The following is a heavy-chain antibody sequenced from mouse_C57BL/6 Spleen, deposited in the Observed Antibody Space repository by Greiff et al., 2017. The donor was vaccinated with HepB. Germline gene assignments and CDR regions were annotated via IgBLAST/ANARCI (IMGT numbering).Heavy chain of an antibody. Sequence: EVQLVESGGGLVKPGGSLKLSCAASGFTFSDYGMHWVRQAPEKGLEWVAYISSGSSTIYYADTVKGRFTISRDNAKNTLFLQMTSLRSEDTAMYYCARDGIYYYGSSYAWFAYWGQGTLVTVSA. D-gene: IGHD1-1*01. CDR1: GFTFSDYG. V-gene: IGHV5-17*01. J-gene: IGHJ3*01. CDR2: ISSGSSTI. CDR3: ARDGIYYYGSSYAWFAY.